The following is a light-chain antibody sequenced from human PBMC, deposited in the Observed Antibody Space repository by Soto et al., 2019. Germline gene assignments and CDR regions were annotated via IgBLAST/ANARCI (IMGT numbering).Light chain of an antibody. CDR1: QGISSY. J-gene: IGKJ1*01. CDR2: AAS. CDR3: QQLNSYPRT. Sequence: DLQLTQSPSFLSASVGDRVTITCRASQGISSYLAWHQQKPGKAPKLLIYAASTLQSGVPSRFSGSGSGTEFTLTISSLQPEDFATYYCQQLNSYPRTFGQGTKVEIK. V-gene: IGKV1-9*01.